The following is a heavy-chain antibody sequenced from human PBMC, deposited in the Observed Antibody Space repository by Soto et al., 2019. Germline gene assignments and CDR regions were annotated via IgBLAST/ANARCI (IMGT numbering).Heavy chain of an antibody. CDR2: INTGGSGT. D-gene: IGHD3-10*01. J-gene: IGHJ4*02. CDR3: VRGTSDWYGVDF. CDR1: GFTFSRHW. Sequence: EVHLVESGGGLVQPGGSLRLSCAVSGFTFSRHWMHWVRQAPGKGLQWVSRINTGGSGTNYADSVEGRFTISRDNTKNTLYLQMNSLRGEVTAQYYCVRGTSDWYGVDFWGQGTLVTVSS. V-gene: IGHV3-74*01.